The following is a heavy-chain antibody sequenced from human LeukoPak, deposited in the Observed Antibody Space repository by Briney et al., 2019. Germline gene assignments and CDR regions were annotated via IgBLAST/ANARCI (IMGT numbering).Heavy chain of an antibody. V-gene: IGHV1-8*01. J-gene: IGHJ4*02. CDR2: MNPNSGNT. CDR1: GYTFTSYD. Sequence: ASVNVSCKASGYTFTSYDINWVRQATGQGLEWMGWMNPNSGNTGYAQKFQGRVTMTRNTSISTAYMELSSLRSEDTAVYYCARGGSGSYHIDYWGQGTLVTVSS. D-gene: IGHD1-26*01. CDR3: ARGGSGSYHIDY.